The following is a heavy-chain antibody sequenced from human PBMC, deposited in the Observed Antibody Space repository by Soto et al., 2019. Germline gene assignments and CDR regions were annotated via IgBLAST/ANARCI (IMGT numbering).Heavy chain of an antibody. CDR1: GGSITRGGYY. J-gene: IGHJ5*02. V-gene: IGHV4-31*03. CDR2: IYNSGTT. CDR3: ATHPSP. Sequence: QVQLQESGPGLVKPSETLSLTCTVSGGSITRGGYYWSWIRQHPGKGLEWIGYIYNSGTTYYNPSLNSRVTISVDTSTNPFSLNLTSVTAADTAVSSCATHPSPWGQGTLVTVSS.